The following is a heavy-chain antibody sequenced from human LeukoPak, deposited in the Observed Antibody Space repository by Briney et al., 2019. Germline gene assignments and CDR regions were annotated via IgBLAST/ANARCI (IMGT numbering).Heavy chain of an antibody. Sequence: SETLSLTCTVSGGSISGGSYYWNWIRQSAGKGLEWIGHIYTTGTTNCNPSLKSRVTISLDTSKNQFSLKLNSVTAADTAVYYCARCTSTSCYNFDYXXXGXXXTVSS. CDR2: IYTTGTT. CDR3: ARCTSTSCYNFDY. D-gene: IGHD2-2*02. V-gene: IGHV4-61*09. J-gene: IGHJ4*02. CDR1: GGSISGGSYY.